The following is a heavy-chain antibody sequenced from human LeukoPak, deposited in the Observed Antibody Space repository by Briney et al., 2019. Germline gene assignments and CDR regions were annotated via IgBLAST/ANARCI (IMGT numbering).Heavy chain of an antibody. CDR2: IDWDDDK. V-gene: IGHV2-70*01. Sequence: RESGPALVKPTQTLTLTCTFSGFSLSTSGMCVSWIRQPPGKALEWLALIDWDDDKYYSTSLKTRLTISKDTSKNQVVLTMTNMDPVDTATYYCARSITMVRGVSNWFDPWGRGTLVTVSS. J-gene: IGHJ5*02. CDR3: ARSITMVRGVSNWFDP. CDR1: GFSLSTSGMC. D-gene: IGHD3-10*01.